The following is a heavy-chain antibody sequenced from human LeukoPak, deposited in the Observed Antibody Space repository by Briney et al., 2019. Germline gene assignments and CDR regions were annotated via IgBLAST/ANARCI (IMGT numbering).Heavy chain of an antibody. CDR2: ISGSGGST. CDR3: AKGGPNYYYYMDV. Sequence: GGSLTLFCAASGFTVSSNYMSWVRQAPGKGLQWVSAISGSGGSTYYADSVKGRFTISRDNSKNTLYLQMNSLRAEDTAVYYCAKGGPNYYYYMDVWGKGTTVTISS. V-gene: IGHV3-23*01. J-gene: IGHJ6*03. CDR1: GFTVSSNY.